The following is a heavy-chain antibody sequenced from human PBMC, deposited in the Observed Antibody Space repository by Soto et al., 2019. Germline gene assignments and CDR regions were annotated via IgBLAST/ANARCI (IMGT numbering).Heavy chain of an antibody. CDR2: IYYSGST. V-gene: IGHV4-61*01. Sequence: QVQLQESGPGLVKPSETLSLTCTVSGGSVSSGSYYWSWIRQPPGKGLEWIGYIYYSGSTNYNPSLKSRVTISVDTSKNQFSLKLSSVTAADTAVYYCARGKGIAARRGGFDYWGQGTLVTVSS. D-gene: IGHD6-6*01. CDR3: ARGKGIAARRGGFDY. J-gene: IGHJ4*02. CDR1: GGSVSSGSYY.